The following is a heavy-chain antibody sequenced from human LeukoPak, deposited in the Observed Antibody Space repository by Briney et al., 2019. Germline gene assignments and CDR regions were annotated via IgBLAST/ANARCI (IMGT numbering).Heavy chain of an antibody. Sequence: GGSLRLSCAASGFTFDDYAMHWVRQAPGKGLEWVSLISGDGGSTYYADSVKGRFTISRDNSKNSLYLQMNSLRTEDTALYYCAKEALAYSSGWSGETFNFDYWGQGTLVTVSS. J-gene: IGHJ4*02. V-gene: IGHV3-43*02. D-gene: IGHD6-19*01. CDR2: ISGDGGST. CDR3: AKEALAYSSGWSGETFNFDY. CDR1: GFTFDDYA.